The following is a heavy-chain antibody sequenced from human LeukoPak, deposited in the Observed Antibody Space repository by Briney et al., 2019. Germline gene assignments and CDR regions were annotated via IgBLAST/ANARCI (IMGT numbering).Heavy chain of an antibody. D-gene: IGHD3-10*01. Sequence: PGGSLRLSCAASGFTFSSYSMNWVRQAPGKGLEWVSSISSSSSYIYYADSVKGRFTISRDNAKNSLYLQMNSLRAEDTAVYYCARAPRADPLNYYYMDVWGKGTTVTVSS. CDR3: ARAPRADPLNYYYMDV. V-gene: IGHV3-21*01. J-gene: IGHJ6*03. CDR2: ISSSSSYI. CDR1: GFTFSSYS.